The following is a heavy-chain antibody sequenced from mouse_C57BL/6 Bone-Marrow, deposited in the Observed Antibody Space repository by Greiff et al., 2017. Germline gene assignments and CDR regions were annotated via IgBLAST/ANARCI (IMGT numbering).Heavy chain of an antibody. CDR1: GYTFTSYW. Sequence: QVQLQQPGAELVMPGASVKLSCKASGYTFTSYWMHWVKQRPGQGLEWIGEIVPSDSYTNYNQKFKGKSTLTVDKSSSTAYMQLSSLTSEDSAVYYCAREGMLSAWFAYWGQGTLVTVSA. J-gene: IGHJ3*01. D-gene: IGHD3-2*02. V-gene: IGHV1-69*01. CDR3: AREGMLSAWFAY. CDR2: IVPSDSYT.